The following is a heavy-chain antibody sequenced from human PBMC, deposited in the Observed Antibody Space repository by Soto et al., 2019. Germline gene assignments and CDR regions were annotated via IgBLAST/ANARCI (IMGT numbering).Heavy chain of an antibody. J-gene: IGHJ4*02. Sequence: SPTLSLTCAISGDSVSSRSASWKLIRQSPSRGLEWLGGTYYRSKWYNEYAVSVKSRITINPDTSKNQFSLQLNSVTPEDTAMYFCARTQSVFDYWGQGTQVTVYS. V-gene: IGHV6-1*01. CDR3: ARTQSVFDY. CDR1: GDSVSSRSAS. CDR2: TYYRSKWYN.